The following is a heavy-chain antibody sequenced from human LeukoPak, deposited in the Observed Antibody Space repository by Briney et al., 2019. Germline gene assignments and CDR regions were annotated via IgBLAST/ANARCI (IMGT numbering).Heavy chain of an antibody. Sequence: GGSLRLSCAASGFTFDDYAMHWVRQAPGKGLEWVSGISWNSGSIGYADSVKGRFTISRDNAKNPLYLQMNSLRAEDTALYYCASVGSSGPDYWGQGTLVTVSS. CDR1: GFTFDDYA. V-gene: IGHV3-9*01. CDR3: ASVGSSGPDY. J-gene: IGHJ4*02. CDR2: ISWNSGSI. D-gene: IGHD3-22*01.